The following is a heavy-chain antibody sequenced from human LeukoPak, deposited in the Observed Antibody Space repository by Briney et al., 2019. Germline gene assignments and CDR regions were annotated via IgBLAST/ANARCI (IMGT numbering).Heavy chain of an antibody. D-gene: IGHD2-15*01. CDR2: ISYDGSNK. CDR3: ARGYCSGGSCYSEFPYYYGMDV. CDR1: GFTFSSYA. V-gene: IGHV3-30-3*01. J-gene: IGHJ6*02. Sequence: GRSLRLSCAASGFTFSSYAMHWVRQAPGKGLEWVAVISYDGSNKYYADSVKGRFTISRDNSKNTLYLQMNSLRAKDTAVYYCARGYCSGGSCYSEFPYYYGMDVWGQGTTVTVSS.